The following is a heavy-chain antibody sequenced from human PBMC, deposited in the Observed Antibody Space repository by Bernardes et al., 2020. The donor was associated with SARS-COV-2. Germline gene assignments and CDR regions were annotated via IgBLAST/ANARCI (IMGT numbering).Heavy chain of an antibody. Sequence: GGSLRLSCAASGFTVSSNYMNWVRQAPGKGLEWVSVVYSGGRTYYADSVKGRFTISRDNSENTLYLQMNSLRAEDTAVYYCARAAASYYYDSSDYYYFDYWGQGTLVTVSS. CDR1: GFTVSSNY. V-gene: IGHV3-53*01. D-gene: IGHD3-22*01. CDR2: VYSGGRT. CDR3: ARAAASYYYDSSDYYYFDY. J-gene: IGHJ4*02.